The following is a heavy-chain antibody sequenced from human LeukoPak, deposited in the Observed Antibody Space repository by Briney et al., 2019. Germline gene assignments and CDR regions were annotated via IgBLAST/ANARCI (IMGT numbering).Heavy chain of an antibody. J-gene: IGHJ4*02. CDR2: IYPGDSDT. CDR3: ARTPITMVRGAIPYYFDY. D-gene: IGHD3-10*01. Sequence: HGESLKISCKGSGYSFTSYWIGWVRQMPGKGLEWMGIIYPGDSDTRYSPSFQGQVTISADKSISTAYLQWSSLKASDTAMYYCARTPITMVRGAIPYYFDYWGQGTLVTVSS. CDR1: GYSFTSYW. V-gene: IGHV5-51*01.